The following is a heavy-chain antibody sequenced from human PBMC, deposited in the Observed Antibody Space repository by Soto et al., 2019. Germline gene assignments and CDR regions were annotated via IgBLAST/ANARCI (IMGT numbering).Heavy chain of an antibody. V-gene: IGHV4-39*01. D-gene: IGHD2-2*01. J-gene: IGHJ4*02. CDR1: GASISSRDYY. Sequence: SETLSLTCSVSGASISSRDYYWGWIRQTPGKGLEWIGNIDYNGVTYYNPSLKSRVTVSKDTSKNQFSLKVASVTAADTAIYYCGRVMIGTSLHTDSYYWGQGTQVTVSS. CDR2: IDYNGVT. CDR3: GRVMIGTSLHTDSYY.